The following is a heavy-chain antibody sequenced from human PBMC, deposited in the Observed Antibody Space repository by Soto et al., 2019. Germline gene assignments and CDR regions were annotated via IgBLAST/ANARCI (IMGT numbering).Heavy chain of an antibody. Sequence: GGSLRRSCAACGVTLSSYWMHWVRQAPGKGLVWVSRINSDGSSTSYADSVKGRFTISRDNAKNTLYLQMNTLRAEDRAVFYCGRDTYYYNSSGYLCPAPRGQGSPVTVSS. D-gene: IGHD3-22*01. J-gene: IGHJ5*02. CDR1: GVTLSSYW. CDR2: INSDGSST. V-gene: IGHV3-74*01. CDR3: GRDTYYYNSSGYLCPAP.